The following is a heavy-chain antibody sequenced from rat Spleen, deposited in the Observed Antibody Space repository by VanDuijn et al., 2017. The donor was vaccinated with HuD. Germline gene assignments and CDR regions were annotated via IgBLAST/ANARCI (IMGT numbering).Heavy chain of an antibody. Sequence: EVQLVESGGGLVQPGRSMKLSCAASGLSFSNYDMAWVRQAPTKGLEWVASISYDGTATYYRDSVKGRFTISRDDAKNALYLQMDSLRSEDTATYYCTRSILADYWGQGVMVTVSS. CDR3: TRSILADY. CDR1: GLSFSNYD. J-gene: IGHJ2*01. D-gene: IGHD4-2*01. V-gene: IGHV5-25*01. CDR2: ISYDGTAT.